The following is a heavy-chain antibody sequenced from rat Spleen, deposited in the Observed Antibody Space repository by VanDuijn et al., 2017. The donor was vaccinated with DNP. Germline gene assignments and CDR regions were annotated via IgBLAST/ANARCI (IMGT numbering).Heavy chain of an antibody. CDR2: ISYSGST. CDR1: GYSITSNY. V-gene: IGHV3-1*01. D-gene: IGHD1-7*01. J-gene: IGHJ2*01. Sequence: EVQLQESGSGLVKPSQSLSLTCSLTGYSITSNYWGWIRKFPGNKMEYVGHISYSGSTNYNPSLKSRISITRDTSKNHFFLHLNSVTTEDTATYYCARWTRYFDYWGQGVMVTVSS. CDR3: ARWTRYFDY.